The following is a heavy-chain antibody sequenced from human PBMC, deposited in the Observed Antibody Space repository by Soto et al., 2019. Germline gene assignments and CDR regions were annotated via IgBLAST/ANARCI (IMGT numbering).Heavy chain of an antibody. J-gene: IGHJ6*02. CDR1: GFTFSTYA. CDR3: ARGDHWDSTIYHYYGVDV. D-gene: IGHD1-26*01. CDR2: IAHDGSDK. Sequence: QVQLVESGGGVVQPGRSLRLSCAASGFTFSTYAMHWVRQAPGKGLEWVAVIAHDGSDKYYAESVKGRFTISKDNSKNTLNLQMNSLGAGDTGVYYCARGDHWDSTIYHYYGVDVWGQGTTVTVSS. V-gene: IGHV3-30-3*01.